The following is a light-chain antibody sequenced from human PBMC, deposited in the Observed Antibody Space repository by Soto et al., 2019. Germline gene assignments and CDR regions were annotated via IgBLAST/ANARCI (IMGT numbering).Light chain of an antibody. Sequence: IQLTQSPSTLPASVGDRVTLTCRASQSISNWLAWYQQKPGTAPKLLIYKASTLKSGVPSRFSGSGSGTDFTLTISCLQSEDFATYYCQQYYSYPPSFGQGTKVDIK. J-gene: IGKJ1*01. CDR2: KAS. CDR1: QSISNW. V-gene: IGKV1-5*03. CDR3: QQYYSYPPS.